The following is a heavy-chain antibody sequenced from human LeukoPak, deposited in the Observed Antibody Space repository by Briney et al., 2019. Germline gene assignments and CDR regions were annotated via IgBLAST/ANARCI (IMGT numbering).Heavy chain of an antibody. J-gene: IGHJ4*02. Sequence: GESLKISCKGSGYSFTSYWIGWVRQMPGKGLEWMGIIYPGDSDTRYSPSFQGQVTISADKSICTAYLQWSSLKASDTAMYYCAWVYSSSWSYYHYWGQGTLVTVSS. D-gene: IGHD6-13*01. CDR1: GYSFTSYW. CDR2: IYPGDSDT. V-gene: IGHV5-51*01. CDR3: AWVYSSSWSYYHY.